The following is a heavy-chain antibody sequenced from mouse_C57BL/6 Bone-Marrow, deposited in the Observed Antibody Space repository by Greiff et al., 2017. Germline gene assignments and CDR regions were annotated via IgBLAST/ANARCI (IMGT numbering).Heavy chain of an antibody. V-gene: IGHV5-9-1*02. D-gene: IGHD2-1*01. CDR1: GFTFSSYA. J-gene: IGHJ4*01. CDR2: ISSGGDYI. CDR3: TRDSYGNPRDY. Sequence: EVKLMESGEGLVKPGGSLKLSCAASGFTFSSYAMSWVRQTPEKRLEWVAYISSGGDYIYYADTVKGRFTISRDNARNTLYLQMSRLKSEDTAMYYCTRDSYGNPRDYWGQGTAVTVTA.